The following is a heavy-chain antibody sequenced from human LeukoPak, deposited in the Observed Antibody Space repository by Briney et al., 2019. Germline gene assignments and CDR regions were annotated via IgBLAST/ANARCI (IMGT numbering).Heavy chain of an antibody. CDR3: ASWGSGDDCGDYGLLDY. CDR1: GFTFSSYG. J-gene: IGHJ4*02. Sequence: GGSLRLSCAASGFTFSSYGMHWVRQAPGKGLEWVSSISSSSSYIYYADSVKGRFTISRDNAKNSLYLQMNSLRAEDTAVYYCASWGSGDDCGDYGLLDYWGQGTLVTVSS. V-gene: IGHV3-21*01. CDR2: ISSSSSYI. D-gene: IGHD4-17*01.